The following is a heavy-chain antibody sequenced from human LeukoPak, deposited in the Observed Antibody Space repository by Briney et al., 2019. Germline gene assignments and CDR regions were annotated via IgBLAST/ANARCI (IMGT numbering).Heavy chain of an antibody. CDR3: AKLKGHVGATNWYYFDY. D-gene: IGHD1-26*01. Sequence: GGSLRLSCAASGFTFSSYAMSWVRQAPGKGLEWVSAISGSGGSTYYADSVKGRFTISRDSSKSTLYLQMNSLRAEDTAVYYCAKLKGHVGATNWYYFDYWGQGTLVTVSS. J-gene: IGHJ4*02. CDR1: GFTFSSYA. V-gene: IGHV3-23*01. CDR2: ISGSGGST.